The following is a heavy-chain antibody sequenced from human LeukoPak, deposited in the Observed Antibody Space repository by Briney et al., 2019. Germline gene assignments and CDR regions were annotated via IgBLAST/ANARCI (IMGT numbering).Heavy chain of an antibody. J-gene: IGHJ4*02. CDR2: IWYDGSKT. Sequence: PGRSLRLSCAASGFSFSGYGMHWVRQAPGKGLEWVALIWYDGSKTYYGDSVKGRFTISRDNSKNTLYLQMNTLRAEDTAVYYCARGRGLNGPLSYVDYRGQGTLVTVSS. CDR3: ARGRGLNGPLSYVDY. CDR1: GFSFSGYG. D-gene: IGHD1-1*01. V-gene: IGHV3-33*01.